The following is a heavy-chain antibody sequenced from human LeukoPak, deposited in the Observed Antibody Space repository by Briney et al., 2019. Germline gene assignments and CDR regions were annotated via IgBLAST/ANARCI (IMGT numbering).Heavy chain of an antibody. CDR1: GFTFSGSA. D-gene: IGHD3-22*01. CDR2: IRSKANSYAT. CDR3: TREKSYYYDTSGSDY. Sequence: GGSLRLSCAASGFTFSGSAMHWVRQASGKGLEWVGRIRSKANSYATAYAASVKGRFTISRDDSKNTAYLQMSSLKTEDTAMYYCTREKSYYYDTSGSDYWGQGTLVTVSS. J-gene: IGHJ4*02. V-gene: IGHV3-73*01.